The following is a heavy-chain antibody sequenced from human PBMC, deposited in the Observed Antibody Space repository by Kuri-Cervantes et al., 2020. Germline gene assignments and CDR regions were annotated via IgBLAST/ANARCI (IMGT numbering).Heavy chain of an antibody. CDR1: GYSISSGYY. Sequence: SETLSLTCAVSGYSISSGYYWGWIRPPPGKGLEWIGSIYHSGSTYYNPSLKSRVTISVDTSKNQFSLKLSSVTAADTAIYYCARAVSSAFDPWGQGTLVTVSS. CDR2: IYHSGST. V-gene: IGHV4-38-2*01. J-gene: IGHJ5*02. CDR3: ARAVSSAFDP.